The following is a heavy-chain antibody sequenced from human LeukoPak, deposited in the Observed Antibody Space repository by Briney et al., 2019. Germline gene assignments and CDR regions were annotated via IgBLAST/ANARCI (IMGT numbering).Heavy chain of an antibody. CDR1: GFTFSSYD. D-gene: IGHD6-25*01. J-gene: IGHJ4*02. CDR3: AKDDSSAYDY. CDR2: ISGSGGTT. V-gene: IGHV3-23*01. Sequence: GGSLRLSCAASGFTFSSYDMSWVRQAPGKGPEWVSGISGSGGTTYYADSVKGRFTISRDNSKNTLYLQMNSLRAEDTAVYYCAKDDSSAYDYWGQGTLVTVSS.